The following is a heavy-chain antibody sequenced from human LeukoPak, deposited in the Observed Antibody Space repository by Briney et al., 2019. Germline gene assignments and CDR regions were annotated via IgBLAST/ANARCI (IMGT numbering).Heavy chain of an antibody. D-gene: IGHD4-17*01. CDR1: GDSISRYY. CDR2: IFYSGST. CDR3: ARLPVGDRHDY. J-gene: IGHJ4*01. V-gene: IGHV4-59*01. Sequence: SETLSLTCTVSGDSISRYYWSWIRQPPGKGLEWIGYIFYSGSTNYNPSLESRVTISVDTSKNQFSLKLSSVTAADTAVYYCARLPVGDRHDYWGHGPLVTVSS.